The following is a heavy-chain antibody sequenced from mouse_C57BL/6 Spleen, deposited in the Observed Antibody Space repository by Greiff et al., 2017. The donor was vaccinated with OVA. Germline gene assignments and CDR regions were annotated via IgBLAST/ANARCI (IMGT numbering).Heavy chain of an antibody. CDR2: ISSGSSTI. CDR3: ASLTTVVAHYAMDD. CDR1: GFTFSDYG. J-gene: IGHJ4*01. V-gene: IGHV5-17*01. Sequence: EVMLVESGGGLVKPGGSLKLSCAASGFTFSDYGMHWVRQAPEKGLEWVAYISSGSSTIYYADTVKGRFTISGDNAKNTLFLQMTSLRSEDTAMYYCASLTTVVAHYAMDDWGQGTSVTVSS. D-gene: IGHD1-1*01.